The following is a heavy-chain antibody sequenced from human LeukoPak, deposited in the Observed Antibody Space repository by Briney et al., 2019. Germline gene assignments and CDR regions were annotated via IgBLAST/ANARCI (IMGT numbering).Heavy chain of an antibody. V-gene: IGHV3-11*01. J-gene: IGHJ4*02. D-gene: IGHD5-18*01. CDR1: GFTFSDYN. CDR2: ISRSGSTK. CDR3: ATYRQVLLPFES. Sequence: GGSLRLSCAASGFTFSDYNMRWIRQAPGKGLEWVSSISRSGSTKYYADSVKGRFTISRDNAKNSLFLQMNSLRAEDTAIYYCATYRQVLLPFESWGQGTLVTVSS.